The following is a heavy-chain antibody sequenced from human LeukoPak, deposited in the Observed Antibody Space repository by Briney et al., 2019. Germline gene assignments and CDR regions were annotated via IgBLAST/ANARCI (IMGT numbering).Heavy chain of an antibody. J-gene: IGHJ4*02. CDR2: INHSGST. CDR1: GGSFSGYY. Sequence: SETLSLTCAVYGGSFSGYYWSLIRQPPGKGLEWIGEINHSGSTNYNPSLKSRVTISVDTSKNQFSLKLSSVTAADTAVYYCARERAIVVVPAAIKALDYWGQGTLVTVSS. V-gene: IGHV4-34*01. CDR3: ARERAIVVVPAAIKALDY. D-gene: IGHD2-2*01.